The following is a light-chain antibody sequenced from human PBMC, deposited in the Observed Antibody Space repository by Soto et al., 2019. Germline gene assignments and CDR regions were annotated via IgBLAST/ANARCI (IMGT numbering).Light chain of an antibody. Sequence: QLVLTQPPSASASLGASVKLTCIPSSGHNSYAIAWHQQQPEKGPRYLMKLNSDGSHSKGDGIPDRFSGSSSGAERYLTISSLQSEDEADYYCQTWSTDIRVFGGGTKLTVL. V-gene: IGLV4-69*01. CDR3: QTWSTDIRV. J-gene: IGLJ3*02. CDR1: SGHNSYA. CDR2: LNSDGSH.